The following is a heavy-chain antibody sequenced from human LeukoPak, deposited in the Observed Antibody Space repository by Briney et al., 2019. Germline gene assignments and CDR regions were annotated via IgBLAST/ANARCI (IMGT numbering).Heavy chain of an antibody. Sequence: GESLKISCKGSGYSFTSYWIGWVRQMPGKGLEWMGIIYPGDSDTRYSPSFQGQVTISADKSISTAYLQWSSLQATDTAVYYCARQKTYYYGSDAFDIWGQGTMVTVSS. CDR1: GYSFTSYW. J-gene: IGHJ3*02. V-gene: IGHV5-51*01. D-gene: IGHD3-10*01. CDR2: IYPGDSDT. CDR3: ARQKTYYYGSDAFDI.